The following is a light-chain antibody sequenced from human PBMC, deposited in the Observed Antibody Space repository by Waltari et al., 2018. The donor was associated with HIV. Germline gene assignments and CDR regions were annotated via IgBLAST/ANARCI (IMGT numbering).Light chain of an antibody. CDR3: VMYTGRGIVL. CDR2: STN. CDR1: SSSVSTSYY. Sequence: QTVVNKEPSFSVSHDGTVTLTCCLSSSSVSTSYYPSWYQQTPGPAPLKLIYSTNTRFPGGPYRFSCSIPGNKAALTITGGQEDDESYYVCVMYTGRGIVLFGGGTKLTVL. J-gene: IGLJ2*01. V-gene: IGLV8-61*01.